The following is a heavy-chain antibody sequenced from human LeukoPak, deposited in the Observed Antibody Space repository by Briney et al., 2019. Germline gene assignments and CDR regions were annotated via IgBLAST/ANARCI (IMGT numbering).Heavy chain of an antibody. D-gene: IGHD1-26*01. J-gene: IGHJ4*02. CDR2: ISAYNGNT. Sequence: ASVKVSCKASGYTFTSYGISWVRQAPGRGLEWMGWISAYNGNTNYAQKLQGRVTMTTDTSTSTAYMELRSLRSDDTAVYYCARDRYSGSYSHPGIDYWGQGTLVTVSS. CDR1: GYTFTSYG. CDR3: ARDRYSGSYSHPGIDY. V-gene: IGHV1-18*01.